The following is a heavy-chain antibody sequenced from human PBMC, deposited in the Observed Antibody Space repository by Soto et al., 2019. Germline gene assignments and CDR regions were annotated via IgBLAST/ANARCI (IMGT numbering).Heavy chain of an antibody. CDR3: ARLHCDSPNCVPLDP. D-gene: IGHD2-2*01. CDR1: GGSISDDTYY. CDR2: IYYSGTS. V-gene: IGHV4-39*01. Sequence: QLQLQESGPGLVKPSETLSLTCTVSGGSISDDTYYWGWIRQPPGKGLEWIGSIYYSGTSSYNPSLKRRVTMSVDTSKKQLSPRLSSVTAADTAVYSCARLHCDSPNCVPLDPWGQGTLVIVSS. J-gene: IGHJ5*02.